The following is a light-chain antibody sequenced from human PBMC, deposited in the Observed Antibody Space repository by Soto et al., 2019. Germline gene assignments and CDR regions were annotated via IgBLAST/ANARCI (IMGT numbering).Light chain of an antibody. Sequence: IQMPQSPPPLSDSVGDRVTITCRANHSIITYLHWYQHKSGKAPKLLIYDASSLQSGVPSRFSGSGSGTDFTLTITSLQPEDFATYYCQQSYSSPVFGQGTRLEI. V-gene: IGKV1-39*01. CDR3: QQSYSSPV. J-gene: IGKJ5*01. CDR1: HSIITY. CDR2: DAS.